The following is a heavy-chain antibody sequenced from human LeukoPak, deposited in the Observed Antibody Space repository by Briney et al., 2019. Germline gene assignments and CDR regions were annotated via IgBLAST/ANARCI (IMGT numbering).Heavy chain of an antibody. J-gene: IGHJ3*02. D-gene: IGHD2-21*01. V-gene: IGHV3-7*01. Sequence: GGSLRLSCAASGFTFSNYWMSWVRQAPGKGLEWVANIKFDGSEKFYVDSVKGRFTISRDNAKNSLYLQMNSLRAEDTAVYFCASLSYWVFEIWGQGTMVTVSS. CDR3: ASLSYWVFEI. CDR2: IKFDGSEK. CDR1: GFTFSNYW.